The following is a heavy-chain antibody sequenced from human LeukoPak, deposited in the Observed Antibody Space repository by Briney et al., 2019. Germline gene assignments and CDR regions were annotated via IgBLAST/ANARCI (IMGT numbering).Heavy chain of an antibody. CDR2: IYYSGST. J-gene: IGHJ4*02. CDR1: GGSISSSSYY. V-gene: IGHV4-39*01. CDR3: ARRLLYCGGDCHHPFDY. D-gene: IGHD2-21*02. Sequence: SETLPLTCTVSGGSISSSSYYWGWIRQPPGKGLEWIGSIYYSGSTYYNPSLKSRVTISVDTSKNQFSLKLSSVTAADTAVYYCARRLLYCGGDCHHPFDYWGQGTLVTVSS.